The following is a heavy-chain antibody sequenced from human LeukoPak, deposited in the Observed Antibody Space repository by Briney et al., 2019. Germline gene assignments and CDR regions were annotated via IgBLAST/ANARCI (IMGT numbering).Heavy chain of an antibody. Sequence: GASVKVSCKASGYTFTNYDINWVRQATGQGLEWMGWMSPKNGNTGYAQKFQGRVTITRNTSISTAYMELSSLRSEDTAVYYCARRWLGAGNWFDPWGQGTLITVSS. CDR1: GYTFTNYD. V-gene: IGHV1-8*03. D-gene: IGHD3-10*01. CDR3: ARRWLGAGNWFDP. CDR2: MSPKNGNT. J-gene: IGHJ5*02.